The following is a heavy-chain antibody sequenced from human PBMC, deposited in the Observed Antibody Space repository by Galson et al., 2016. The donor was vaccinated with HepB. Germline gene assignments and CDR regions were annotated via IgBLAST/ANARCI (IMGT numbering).Heavy chain of an antibody. J-gene: IGHJ5*01. CDR2: SHPTLDT. Sequence: SETLSLTCTVSGGSISSHYWSWVRQPPGKGLEWIGHSHPTLDTNYNPSLRGRVTISVDTSNNHVSLKLTSVNAAETAMYYCVRDSQYCESGWEDWFDSWGQGTLVAVSS. CDR1: GGSISSHY. CDR3: VRDSQYCESGWEDWFDS. V-gene: IGHV4-59*11. D-gene: IGHD2-21*01.